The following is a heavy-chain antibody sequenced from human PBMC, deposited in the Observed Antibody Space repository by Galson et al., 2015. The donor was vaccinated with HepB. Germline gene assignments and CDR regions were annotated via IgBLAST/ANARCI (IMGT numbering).Heavy chain of an antibody. CDR1: GFTASNNY. CDR3: ARDFRYSHGYHHYYYYGMDV. D-gene: IGHD5-18*01. V-gene: IGHV3-66*02. Sequence: SLRLSCAASGFTASNNYMSWVRQAPGKGLEWVSGIHRGGSTYYADSVKGRFTISRDNSKNTLYLQMNSLKTEDTAVYCCARDFRYSHGYHHYYYYGMDVWGQGTTVTVSS. CDR2: IHRGGST. J-gene: IGHJ6*02.